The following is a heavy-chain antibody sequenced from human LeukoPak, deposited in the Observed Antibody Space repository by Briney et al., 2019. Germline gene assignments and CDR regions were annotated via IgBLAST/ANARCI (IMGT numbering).Heavy chain of an antibody. V-gene: IGHV3-23*01. CDR1: GFTFSSYA. CDR3: ARGYLYDILTGYSTFDY. Sequence: GGSLRLSCAASGFTFSSYAMSWVRQAPGKGLEWVSAISGSGGSTYYADSVKGRFTISRDNSKNTLYLQMNSLRAEDTAVYYCARGYLYDILTGYSTFDYWGQGTLVTVSS. J-gene: IGHJ4*02. CDR2: ISGSGGST. D-gene: IGHD3-9*01.